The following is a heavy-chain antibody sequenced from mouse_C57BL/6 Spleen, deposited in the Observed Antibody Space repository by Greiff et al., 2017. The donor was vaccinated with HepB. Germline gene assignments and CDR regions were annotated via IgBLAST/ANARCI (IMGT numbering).Heavy chain of an antibody. CDR3: ARSSPLTLDY. J-gene: IGHJ2*01. D-gene: IGHD4-1*01. CDR1: GYAFSSSW. Sequence: QVQLQQSGPELVKPGASVKISCKASGYAFSSSWMNWVKQRPGKGLEWIGRIYPGDGDTNYNGKFKGKATLTADKSSSTAYMQLSSLTSEDSAVYFCARSSPLTLDYWGQGTTLTVSS. CDR2: IYPGDGDT. V-gene: IGHV1-82*01.